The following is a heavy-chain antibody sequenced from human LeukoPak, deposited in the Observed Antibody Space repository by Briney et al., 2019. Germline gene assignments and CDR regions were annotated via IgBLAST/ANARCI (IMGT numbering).Heavy chain of an antibody. V-gene: IGHV4-31*03. J-gene: IGHJ3*02. CDR3: ARDSGPFGSGYCDAFDI. CDR2: IYYSGST. D-gene: IGHD3-22*01. CDR1: GGSISSGGYY. Sequence: SETLSLTCTVSGGSISSGGYYWSWIRQHPGEGLEWIGYIYYSGSTYYNPSLKSRVTISVDTSKNQFSLKLSSVTAADTAVYYCARDSGPFGSGYCDAFDIWGQGTMVTVSS.